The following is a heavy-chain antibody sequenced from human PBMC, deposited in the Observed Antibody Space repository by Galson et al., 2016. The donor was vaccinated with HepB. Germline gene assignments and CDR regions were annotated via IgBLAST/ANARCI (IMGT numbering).Heavy chain of an antibody. CDR2: IRTYNGNT. V-gene: IGHV1-18*01. D-gene: IGHD1-7*01. Sequence: QSGAEVKKPGASVKVSCKASGYSFTNYGISWVRQAPGQGLEWMGWIRTYNGNTNYAQKLQGRVTMTTDTSTSTDYMELRSLRSDDTAVYYCARERGNYHYFDYWGQGTLVTVSS. CDR1: GYSFTNYG. CDR3: ARERGNYHYFDY. J-gene: IGHJ4*02.